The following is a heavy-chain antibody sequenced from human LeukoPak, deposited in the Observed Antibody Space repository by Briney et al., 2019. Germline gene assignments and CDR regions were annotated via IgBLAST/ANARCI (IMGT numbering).Heavy chain of an antibody. CDR2: ISWNSGSI. Sequence: GGSLRLSCAASGFTFDDYAMHWVRHAPGKGLEWVSGISWNSGSIGYADSVKGRFTISRDNAKNSLYLQMNSLRAEDTALYYCAKDRLVVVTTDFDYWGQGTLVTVSS. J-gene: IGHJ4*02. CDR3: AKDRLVVVTTDFDY. D-gene: IGHD4-11*01. CDR1: GFTFDDYA. V-gene: IGHV3-9*01.